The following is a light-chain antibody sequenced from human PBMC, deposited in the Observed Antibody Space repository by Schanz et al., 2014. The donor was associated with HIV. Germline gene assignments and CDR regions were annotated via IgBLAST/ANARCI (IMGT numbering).Light chain of an antibody. CDR2: HAS. V-gene: IGKV3-11*01. J-gene: IGKJ3*01. CDR3: QQRSDWPLT. CDR1: QTVGNN. Sequence: EIVMTQSPGTLSASPGERATLSCRASQTVGNNLAWYQQKPGQAPRLLIYHASSRAPGGPPRFSGRGSGTDFTLTISSLEPEDFAVYYCQQRSDWPLTFGPGTKVDIK.